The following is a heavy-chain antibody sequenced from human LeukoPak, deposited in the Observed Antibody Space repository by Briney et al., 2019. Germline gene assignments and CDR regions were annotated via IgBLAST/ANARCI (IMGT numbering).Heavy chain of an antibody. CDR3: ARDRKQQLV. V-gene: IGHV4-39*07. CDR1: GGSISSSSYY. CDR2: IYYSGST. J-gene: IGHJ4*02. Sequence: SETLSLTCTVSGGSISSSSYYWGWIRQPPGKGLEWIGSIYYSGSTYYNPSLKSRVTISVDTSKNQFSLKLSSVIAADTAVYYCARDRKQQLVWGQGTLVTVSS. D-gene: IGHD6-13*01.